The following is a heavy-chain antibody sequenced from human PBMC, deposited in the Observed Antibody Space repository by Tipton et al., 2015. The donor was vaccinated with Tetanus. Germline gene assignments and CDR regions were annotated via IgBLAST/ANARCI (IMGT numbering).Heavy chain of an antibody. CDR1: GGSITNYY. CDR3: ARGRTLNDFWTDSGYYFDH. Sequence: TLSLTCTVSGGSITNYYWSWVRQSPGKGLEWIGYVYYRGGTIASPSLKSRVTMSVDTSKKQVSLILGSVTAADTAVYYCARGRTLNDFWTDSGYYFDHWGQGTLVTVSS. V-gene: IGHV4-59*01. CDR2: VYYRGGT. D-gene: IGHD3/OR15-3a*01. J-gene: IGHJ4*02.